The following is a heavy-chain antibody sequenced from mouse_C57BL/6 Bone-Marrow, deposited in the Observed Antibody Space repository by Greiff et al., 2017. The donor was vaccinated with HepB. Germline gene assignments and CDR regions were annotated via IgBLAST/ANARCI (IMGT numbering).Heavy chain of an antibody. D-gene: IGHD1-1*01. V-gene: IGHV1-55*01. CDR3: ARDYYGGSSSGY. CDR2: IYPGSGST. J-gene: IGHJ2*01. Sequence: QVQLQQPGAELVKPGASVKMSCKASGYTFTSYWITWVKQRPGQGLEWIGEIYPGSGSTNYNEKFKSKATLTVDTSSSTAYMQLSSLTSEDSAVYYCARDYYGGSSSGYWGQGTTLTVSS. CDR1: GYTFTSYW.